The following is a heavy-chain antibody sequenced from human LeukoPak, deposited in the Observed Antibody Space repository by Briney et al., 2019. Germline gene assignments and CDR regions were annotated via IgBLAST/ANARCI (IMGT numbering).Heavy chain of an antibody. CDR1: GGSFSGYY. Sequence: SETLSLTCAVYGGSFSGYYWSWIRQPPRKGLEWIGEINHTGSTNYNPSLKSRVTISVDTSKNQFSLKLSSVTAADTAVYYCARGRGAYYDFWSGYPGYYYYMDVWGKGTTVTVSS. CDR2: INHTGST. V-gene: IGHV4-34*01. CDR3: ARGRGAYYDFWSGYPGYYYYMDV. J-gene: IGHJ6*03. D-gene: IGHD3-3*01.